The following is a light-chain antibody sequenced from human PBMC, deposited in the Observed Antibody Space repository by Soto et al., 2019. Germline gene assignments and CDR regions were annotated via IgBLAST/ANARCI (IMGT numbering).Light chain of an antibody. CDR1: SSDVGGYNY. J-gene: IGLJ1*01. CDR3: SSYTSSSNHV. V-gene: IGLV2-14*01. CDR2: EVS. Sequence: QSALTQPASVSGSPGQSITISCTGTSSDVGGYNYVSWYQQHPGKAPKLMIYEVSNRPSGVSNRFSGSKSGNTASLTISGLPAEDEADYYCSSYTSSSNHVFGTGTKLTVL.